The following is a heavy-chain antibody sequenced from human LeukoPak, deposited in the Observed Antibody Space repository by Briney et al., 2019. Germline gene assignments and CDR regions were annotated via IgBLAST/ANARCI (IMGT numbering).Heavy chain of an antibody. D-gene: IGHD7-27*01. CDR2: LIPLSGAP. J-gene: IGHJ5*02. CDR1: GGTFRDYS. V-gene: IGHV1-69*15. CDR3: ARDKLGINWFDP. Sequence: SVKVSCKASGGTFRDYSISWVRQAPGQGLEWMGSLIPLSGAPKYAQKFQGGVTISADESTSTAYMELSSLRSEDTAVYYCARDKLGINWFDPWGQGTLVTVSS.